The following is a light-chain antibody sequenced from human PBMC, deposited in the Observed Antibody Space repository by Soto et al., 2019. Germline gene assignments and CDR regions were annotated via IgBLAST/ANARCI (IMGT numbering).Light chain of an antibody. CDR3: CSYAGSYTHVL. CDR1: SSDIGGYNY. J-gene: IGLJ2*01. V-gene: IGLV2-11*01. Sequence: LTQPRSVSGSPGQSVTISCTATSSDIGGYNYVSWYQQHPGKAPKLMIYDVSERPSGVPDRFSASKSGNTASLTISGLQAEDEADYYCCSYAGSYTHVLFGGGTKVTVL. CDR2: DVS.